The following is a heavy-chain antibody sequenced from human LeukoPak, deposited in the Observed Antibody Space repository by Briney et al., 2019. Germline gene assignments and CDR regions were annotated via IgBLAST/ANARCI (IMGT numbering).Heavy chain of an antibody. Sequence: ASVKVSCKASGYTFTNFGISWVRQAPGQGLEWMGWTSTYNGNTNYAQKLQGRLTVTTDTSTTTAYTELRSLRSDDTAVYYCARDYYGSGTYPYFDFWGQGTLVTVSS. D-gene: IGHD3-10*01. J-gene: IGHJ4*02. CDR2: TSTYNGNT. CDR1: GYTFTNFG. CDR3: ARDYYGSGTYPYFDF. V-gene: IGHV1-18*01.